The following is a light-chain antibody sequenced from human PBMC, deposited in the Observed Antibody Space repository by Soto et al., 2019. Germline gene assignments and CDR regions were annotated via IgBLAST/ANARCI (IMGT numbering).Light chain of an antibody. V-gene: IGLV2-14*01. J-gene: IGLJ2*01. Sequence: QSVLTQSASVSGSPGQSITISCTGSSSDVGGYNYVSWYQQYPGKAPKLMIYDVSNRPSGVSNRFSGSKSGNTASLTISGLQAEDEADYYCSSYRSNRDVLFGGGTKLTVL. CDR2: DVS. CDR1: SSDVGGYNY. CDR3: SSYRSNRDVL.